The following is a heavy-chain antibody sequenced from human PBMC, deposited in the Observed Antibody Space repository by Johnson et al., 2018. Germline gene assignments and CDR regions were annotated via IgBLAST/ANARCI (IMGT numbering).Heavy chain of an antibody. D-gene: IGHD2-2*01. Sequence: QVQLVQSGGGLVKPGGSLRLSCAASGFTFSDYYMSWIRQAPGKGLEWVSYISRSSSTIYYVDSVRGRFTISIDNSKHTLYLQMNSLRAEDTAVYYCARERIKGGGGYCSSTSCFLDVWGQGTTVTVSS. J-gene: IGHJ6*02. CDR3: ARERIKGGGGYCSSTSCFLDV. CDR1: GFTFSDYY. CDR2: ISRSSSTI. V-gene: IGHV3-11*01.